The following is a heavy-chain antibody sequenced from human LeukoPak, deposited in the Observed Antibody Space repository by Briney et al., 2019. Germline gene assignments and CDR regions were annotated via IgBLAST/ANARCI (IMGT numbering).Heavy chain of an antibody. J-gene: IGHJ4*02. V-gene: IGHV4-59*01. D-gene: IGHD2-15*01. CDR3: ARYCSGRSCYSFDY. Sequence: PSETLSLTCTVSGGSISSYYWSWIRQPPGKGLEWIGYIYYSGSTNYNPSLKSRVTISVDTSKNQFSLKLSSVTAADTAVYYCARYCSGRSCYSFDYWGQGSLVTVSS. CDR2: IYYSGST. CDR1: GGSISSYY.